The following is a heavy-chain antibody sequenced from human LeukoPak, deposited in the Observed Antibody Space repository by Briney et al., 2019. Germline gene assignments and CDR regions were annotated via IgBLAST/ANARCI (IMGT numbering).Heavy chain of an antibody. CDR1: GGSIISYY. CDR2: IYYSGST. CDR3: ARGQGIVGATTDYYFDY. V-gene: IGHV4-59*01. J-gene: IGHJ4*02. Sequence: SETLSLTCTVSGGSIISYYWSWIRQPPGKGLECIGYIYYSGSTNYNPSLKGRVTISVDTSKNQFSLKLSSVTAADTAVYYCARGQGIVGATTDYYFDYWGQGTLVTVSS. D-gene: IGHD1-26*01.